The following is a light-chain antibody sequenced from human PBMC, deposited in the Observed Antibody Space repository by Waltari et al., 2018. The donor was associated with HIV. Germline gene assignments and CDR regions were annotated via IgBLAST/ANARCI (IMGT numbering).Light chain of an antibody. Sequence: EIVMTQSPATLSVSPGERVTLSCRASQSLTNNLAWYQQKPGQAPRLLIYGASTRATGIPARFSGSGSGTEFSLTISSLQSEDFAVYYCQQYNNWLTFGGGTKVEIK. CDR1: QSLTNN. CDR2: GAS. V-gene: IGKV3-15*01. J-gene: IGKJ4*01. CDR3: QQYNNWLT.